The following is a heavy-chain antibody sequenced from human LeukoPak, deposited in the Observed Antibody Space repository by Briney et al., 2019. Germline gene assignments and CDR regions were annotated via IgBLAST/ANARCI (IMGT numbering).Heavy chain of an antibody. CDR2: IYYSGST. CDR3: ARLFHPALSGDYPFDY. J-gene: IGHJ4*02. Sequence: SETLSLTCTVSGGSINSYYWSWIRQPPGKGLEWIAYIYYSGSTSYNPSLKSRVTISVDTSKNQFSLKLNSVTAADTAMYYCARLFHPALSGDYPFDYWGQGTLVTVSS. CDR1: GGSINSYY. D-gene: IGHD3-9*01. V-gene: IGHV4-59*01.